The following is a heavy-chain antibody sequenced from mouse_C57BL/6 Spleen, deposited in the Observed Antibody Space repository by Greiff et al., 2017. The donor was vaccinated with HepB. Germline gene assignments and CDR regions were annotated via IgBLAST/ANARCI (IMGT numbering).Heavy chain of an antibody. CDR2: INPSSGYT. V-gene: IGHV1-7*01. CDR1: GYTFTSYW. J-gene: IGHJ2*01. Sequence: QVQLQQSGAELAKPGASVKLSCKASGYTFTSYWMHWVKQRPGQGLEWIGYINPSSGYTKYNQKFKDKATLTADKSSSTAYMQLSSLTYEDSAVYYCSILITTVVADDYWGQGTTLTVSS. CDR3: SILITTVVADDY. D-gene: IGHD1-1*01.